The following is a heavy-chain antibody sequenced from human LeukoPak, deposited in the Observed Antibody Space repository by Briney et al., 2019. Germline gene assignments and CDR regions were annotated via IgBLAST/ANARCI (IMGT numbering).Heavy chain of an antibody. J-gene: IGHJ4*02. CDR3: ARGSGYNYGFPDY. Sequence: GGSLRLSCAASGFTVNNNYMSWVRQAPGKGLEWVSVIYSGDITYYADSVKGRFTISRDNSKNTLYLQMNSLRAEDTAVYYCARGSGYNYGFPDYWGQGTLVTVSS. D-gene: IGHD5-18*01. CDR1: GFTVNNNY. CDR2: IYSGDIT. V-gene: IGHV3-53*01.